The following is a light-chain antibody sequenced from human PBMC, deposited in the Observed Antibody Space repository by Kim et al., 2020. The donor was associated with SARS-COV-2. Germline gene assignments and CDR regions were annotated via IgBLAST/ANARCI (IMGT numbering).Light chain of an antibody. CDR1: SLRRYY. CDR3: NSRDSSGYHVV. V-gene: IGLV3-19*01. Sequence: SSELTQDPAVSVALGQTVRITCQGDSLRRYYASWYQQKPGQAPVLVLYGKNNRPSGVPDRFSGSNSGNTASLTITGAQGEDEADYYCNSRDSSGYHVVFGGGTQLTVL. J-gene: IGLJ3*02. CDR2: GKN.